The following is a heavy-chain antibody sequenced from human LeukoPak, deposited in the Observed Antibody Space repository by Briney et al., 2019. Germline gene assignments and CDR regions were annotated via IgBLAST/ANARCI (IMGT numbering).Heavy chain of an antibody. J-gene: IGHJ4*02. CDR1: GFTFSSYA. Sequence: GGSLRLSCAASGFTFSSYAMSWVRQAPGKGLEWVSAISGSGGSTYYADSVKGRFTISRDNSKNTLYLQMNSLRAEDTAVYYCAKDPNPMTTVTTSFDYWGQGTLVTVSS. CDR2: ISGSGGST. CDR3: AKDPNPMTTVTTSFDY. D-gene: IGHD4-17*01. V-gene: IGHV3-23*01.